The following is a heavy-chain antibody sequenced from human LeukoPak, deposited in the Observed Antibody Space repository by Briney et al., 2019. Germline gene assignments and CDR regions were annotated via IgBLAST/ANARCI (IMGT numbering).Heavy chain of an antibody. V-gene: IGHV3-53*01. CDR2: IYSGGTT. Sequence: GGSLRLSCAASGFTFSSYAMHWVRQAPGKGLEWVSVIYSGGTTNYADSAKGRFTISRDNSKNTVYLQMNSLRAEDTAVYYCARGGYAHYYGMDVWGQGTTVTVSS. J-gene: IGHJ6*02. CDR1: GFTFSSYA. D-gene: IGHD5-18*01. CDR3: ARGGYAHYYGMDV.